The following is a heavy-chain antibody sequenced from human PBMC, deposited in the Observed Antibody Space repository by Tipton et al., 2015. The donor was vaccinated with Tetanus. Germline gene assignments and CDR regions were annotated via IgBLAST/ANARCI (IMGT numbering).Heavy chain of an antibody. CDR1: GGSINSVNYY. V-gene: IGHV4-61*01. J-gene: IGHJ6*02. Sequence: TLSLTCTVSGGSINSVNYYWSWIRQPPGKGLEWIGYVFHSGGTKYNPSLKSRVTISVDTSKNQFSLKLRSVTAADTAVYYCARDSNFYSYSYKGMDVWGQGTTVTVSS. D-gene: IGHD4-11*01. CDR2: VFHSGGT. CDR3: ARDSNFYSYSYKGMDV.